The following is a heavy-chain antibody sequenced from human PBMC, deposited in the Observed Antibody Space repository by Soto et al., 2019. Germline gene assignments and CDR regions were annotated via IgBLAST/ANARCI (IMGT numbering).Heavy chain of an antibody. CDR3: ARTDRVSRYFDN. CDR1: GFSLSSNGVG. CDR2: IYWNDDE. Sequence: GSGPTLANPKQTLTLTCTFSGFSLSSNGVGVGWIRQPPGEALEWLALIYWNDDERYSPSLKSRLTISKDTSKNQVVLTMTNMDPVDTATYYCARTDRVSRYFDNWGQGTPVTVSS. D-gene: IGHD5-12*01. J-gene: IGHJ4*02. V-gene: IGHV2-5*01.